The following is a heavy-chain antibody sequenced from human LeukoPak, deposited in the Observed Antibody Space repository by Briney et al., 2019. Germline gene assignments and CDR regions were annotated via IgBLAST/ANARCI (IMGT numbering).Heavy chain of an antibody. J-gene: IGHJ5*01. CDR3: ARDRINVMVLVLDSGLDT. D-gene: IGHD2-8*01. V-gene: IGHV3-30*03. CDR1: GFSLRDSG. Sequence: GGSLRLSCVGSGFSLRDSGAHCVRQAPGKGLEWVAVVSYDGGHKYYADSVKGRFTISRDTSSDTVSLQMNSLGVEDTALYYCARDRINVMVLVLDSGLDTWGHGTLVTVSS. CDR2: VSYDGGHK.